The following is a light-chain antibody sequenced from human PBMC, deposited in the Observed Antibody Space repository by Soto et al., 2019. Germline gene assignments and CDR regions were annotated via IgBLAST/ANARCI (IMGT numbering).Light chain of an antibody. CDR2: EDI. CDR1: SSNIGASYE. V-gene: IGLV1-40*01. J-gene: IGLJ2*01. Sequence: QSVLTQPPSVSGAPGQTVTISCTGSSSNIGASYEVHWYQQLPGTAPKLLIYEDIKRPSGVPDRSSGSKSGASASLAITGLLSEDEAEYYCQSYDSSLGAVVFGGGTKLTVL. CDR3: QSYDSSLGAVV.